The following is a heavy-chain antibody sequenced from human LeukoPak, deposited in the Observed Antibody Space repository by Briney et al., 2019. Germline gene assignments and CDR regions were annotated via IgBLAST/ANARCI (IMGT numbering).Heavy chain of an antibody. J-gene: IGHJ4*02. Sequence: ASVKVSCKVSGYTLTELSMHWVRQAPGKGLEWMGGFDPEDDETIYAQQFQGRVTMTEDTSTDTAYMELSSLRSEDTAVYYCATSCGGDCYYVYWGQGTLVTVSS. CDR2: FDPEDDET. CDR3: ATSCGGDCYYVY. CDR1: GYTLTELS. D-gene: IGHD2-21*02. V-gene: IGHV1-24*01.